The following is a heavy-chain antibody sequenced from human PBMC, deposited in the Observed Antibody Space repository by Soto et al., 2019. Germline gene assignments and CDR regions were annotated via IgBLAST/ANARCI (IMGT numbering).Heavy chain of an antibody. CDR3: TSRIAVAGISSY. CDR1: GFTFSNAW. Sequence: EVQLVESGGGLVKPGGSLRLSCAASGFTFSNAWMSWVRQAPGKGLEWVGRIKSKTDGGTTDYAAPVKGRFTISRDDSENTLYLQMNSLKTEDTAVYYCTSRIAVAGISSYWGQGTLVTVSS. D-gene: IGHD6-13*01. CDR2: IKSKTDGGTT. V-gene: IGHV3-15*01. J-gene: IGHJ4*02.